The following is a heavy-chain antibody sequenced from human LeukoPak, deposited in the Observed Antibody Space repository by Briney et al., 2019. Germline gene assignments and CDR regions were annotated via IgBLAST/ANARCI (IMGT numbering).Heavy chain of an antibody. J-gene: IGHJ4*02. V-gene: IGHV3-15*01. CDR1: GFTFRDAW. Sequence: GGSLRLSCAASGFTFRDAWMTWVRQAPGKGLEWVGRIRSKTDGGTTDYAVSVQGRFTISRDDSKNTLYLQMSSLKTEDTAVYYCARDRSGYCSGGSCSYFDYWGQGTLVTVSS. CDR2: IRSKTDGGTT. CDR3: ARDRSGYCSGGSCSYFDY. D-gene: IGHD2-15*01.